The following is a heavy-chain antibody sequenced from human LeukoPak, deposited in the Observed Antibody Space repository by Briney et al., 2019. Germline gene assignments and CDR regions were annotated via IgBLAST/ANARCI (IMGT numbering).Heavy chain of an antibody. CDR2: ISGSGDNT. CDR3: AKEASRDLWSGYSYYFDQ. J-gene: IGHJ4*02. CDR1: GFTFRSYA. D-gene: IGHD3-3*01. V-gene: IGHV3-23*01. Sequence: GGSLRLSCAASGFTFRSYAMTWVRQAPGKGLEWVSDISGSGDNTYYADSVKGGFTISRDNSMNTLYLQMNSLTVEDTAVYHCAKEASRDLWSGYSYYFDQWGQGTLVTVSS.